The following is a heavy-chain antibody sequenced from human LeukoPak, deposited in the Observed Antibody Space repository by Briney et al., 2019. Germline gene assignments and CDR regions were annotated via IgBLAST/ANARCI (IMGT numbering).Heavy chain of an antibody. Sequence: PGRSLRLSCAASGFTFSSDGMHWVRQAPGRGLEWVAVIWYDGSNKYYADSVKGRLTISRDNSKTTLYLQMNSLRAEDTAVYYCARGGGDSSSWYNWFDPWGQGTLVTVSS. J-gene: IGHJ5*02. CDR1: GFTFSSDG. CDR3: ARGGGDSSSWYNWFDP. V-gene: IGHV3-33*01. CDR2: IWYDGSNK. D-gene: IGHD6-13*01.